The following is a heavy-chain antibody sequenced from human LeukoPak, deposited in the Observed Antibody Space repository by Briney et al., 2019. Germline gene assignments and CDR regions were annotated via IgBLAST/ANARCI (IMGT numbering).Heavy chain of an antibody. D-gene: IGHD5-12*01. Sequence: ASVKVSCKASGYTFTSYDINWVRQATGQGLEWMGWMNPNSGNTGYAQKFQGRVTMARNTSISTAYMELSSLRSEDTAVYYCVRVPVLRSGGYARPIDYWGQGTLVTVSS. CDR2: MNPNSGNT. J-gene: IGHJ4*02. CDR1: GYTFTSYD. V-gene: IGHV1-8*01. CDR3: VRVPVLRSGGYARPIDY.